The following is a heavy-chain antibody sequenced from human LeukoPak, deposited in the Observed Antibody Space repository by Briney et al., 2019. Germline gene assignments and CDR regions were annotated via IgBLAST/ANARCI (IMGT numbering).Heavy chain of an antibody. CDR2: IYTSGST. CDR1: GGSISSGSYY. Sequence: SQTLSLTCTVAGGSISSGSYYWSWIRQPAGKGLEWIGRIYTSGSTNYNPSLKSRVTISVDTSKNQFSLKLSSVTAADTAVYYCARTTMVRGTYYMDVWGKGTTVTISS. J-gene: IGHJ6*03. D-gene: IGHD3-10*01. V-gene: IGHV4-61*02. CDR3: ARTTMVRGTYYMDV.